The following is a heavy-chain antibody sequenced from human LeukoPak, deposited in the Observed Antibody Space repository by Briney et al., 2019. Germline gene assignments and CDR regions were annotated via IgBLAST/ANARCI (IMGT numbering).Heavy chain of an antibody. Sequence: PGGSLRLSCAASTFTFSIYWMSWVRQAPGKGLQWVSSITSSGDGTYYADSVKGRFTISRDNSENMLYLQMNSLRVEGTAVYFCAKDRPNYYGSNGHYYRRDGDYWGQGTLVTVSS. CDR2: ITSSGDGT. J-gene: IGHJ4*02. CDR1: TFTFSIYW. CDR3: AKDRPNYYGSNGHYYRRDGDY. V-gene: IGHV3-23*01. D-gene: IGHD3-22*01.